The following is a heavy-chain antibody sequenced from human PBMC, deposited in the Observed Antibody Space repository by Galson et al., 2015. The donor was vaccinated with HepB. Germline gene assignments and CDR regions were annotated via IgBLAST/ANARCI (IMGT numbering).Heavy chain of an antibody. CDR3: ARGYSSGWSFDY. V-gene: IGHV3-30*04. J-gene: IGHJ4*02. Sequence: SLRLSCAASGFTFSSYAMHWVRQAPGKGLEWVAVISYDGSNKYYADSVKGRFTISRDNSKNTLYLQMNSLRAEDTAMYYCARGYSSGWSFDYWGQGTLVTVSS. D-gene: IGHD6-19*01. CDR1: GFTFSSYA. CDR2: ISYDGSNK.